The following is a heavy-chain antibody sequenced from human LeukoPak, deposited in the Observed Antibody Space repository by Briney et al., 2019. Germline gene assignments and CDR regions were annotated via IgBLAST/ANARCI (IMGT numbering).Heavy chain of an antibody. CDR2: INHSGST. CDR1: GGSFSDYY. D-gene: IGHD2-2*02. CDR3: ARDGVWRDCSSTSCYTVALGIDI. J-gene: IGHJ3*02. V-gene: IGHV4-34*01. Sequence: SSETLSLTCAVYGGSFSDYYWSWIRQPPGKGLEWIGEINHSGSTNYNPSLKSRVTISVDTSKNQFSLKLSSVTAADTAVYYCARDGVWRDCSSTSCYTVALGIDIWGQGTMVTVSS.